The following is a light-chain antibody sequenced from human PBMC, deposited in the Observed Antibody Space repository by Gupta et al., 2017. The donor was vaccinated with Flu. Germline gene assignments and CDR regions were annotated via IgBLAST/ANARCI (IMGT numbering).Light chain of an antibody. J-gene: IGKJ3*01. Sequence: GDSVTITCRASRDITTFLAWYQQKPGKAPTLLIYAAFMLQNGVPSRCSGSGSGTEFTLTISNLQPDDFATYYCQQLNTYPRTFGPGTRVDLK. CDR1: RDITTF. CDR3: QQLNTYPRT. V-gene: IGKV1-9*01. CDR2: AAF.